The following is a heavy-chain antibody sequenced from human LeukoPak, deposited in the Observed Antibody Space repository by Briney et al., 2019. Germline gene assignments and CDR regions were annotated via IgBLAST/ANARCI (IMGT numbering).Heavy chain of an antibody. CDR3: ARDYRISSHNAFDI. CDR1: GFTFSSYA. D-gene: IGHD3-16*02. CDR2: ISYDGSNK. Sequence: PGRSLRLSCAASGFTFSSYAMHWVRQVPGKGLEWVAVISYDGSNKYYADSVKGRFTISRDNSKNTLYLQMNSLRAEDTAVYNCARDYRISSHNAFDIWGQGTKVTVSS. J-gene: IGHJ3*02. V-gene: IGHV3-30-3*01.